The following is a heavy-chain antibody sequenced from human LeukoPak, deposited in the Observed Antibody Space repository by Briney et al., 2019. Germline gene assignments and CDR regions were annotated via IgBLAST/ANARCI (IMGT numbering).Heavy chain of an antibody. CDR3: ARYSSSWQHYFDF. CDR1: GFTVSSNY. J-gene: IGHJ4*02. V-gene: IGHV3-7*03. CDR2: IKQDGSER. Sequence: GGSLRLSCAASGFTVSSNYMSWVRQAPGKGLEWVASIKQDGSERYYVDSVKGRFTISRDNAKNSLYLQMNSLRAEDTAVYYCARYSSSWQHYFDFWGQGTLVTVSS. D-gene: IGHD6-13*01.